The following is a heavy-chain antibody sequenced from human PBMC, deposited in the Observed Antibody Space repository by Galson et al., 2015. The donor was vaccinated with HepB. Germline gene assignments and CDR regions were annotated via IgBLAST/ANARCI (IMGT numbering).Heavy chain of an antibody. J-gene: IGHJ4*02. CDR3: LGGRVY. CDR2: ITSSLGT. D-gene: IGHD3-10*01. CDR1: GFPFDAWA. Sequence: SLRLSCAASGFPFDAWAMGWVRQPPGKGLEWVSSITSSLGTFYADSVKGRFTISRDNSKNTLYLQMNSLRFEDTAVYQCLGGRVYWGQGVLVTVSS. V-gene: IGHV3-23*01.